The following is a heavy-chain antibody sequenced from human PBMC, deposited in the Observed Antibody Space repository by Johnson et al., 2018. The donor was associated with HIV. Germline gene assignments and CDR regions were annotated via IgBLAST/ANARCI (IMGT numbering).Heavy chain of an antibody. D-gene: IGHD5-12*01. CDR3: ARVQVDRGGAFDI. Sequence: VQLVESGGGLVQPGGSLKLSCAASGFTFSGSAMHWVRQASGKGLEWVGRIRSKANSYATAYAASVKGRFTISRDDSKNTAYLQMNSLKTEDTAVYYCARVQVDRGGAFDIWGQGTMVTVSS. J-gene: IGHJ3*02. CDR1: GFTFSGSA. V-gene: IGHV3-73*02. CDR2: IRSKANSYAT.